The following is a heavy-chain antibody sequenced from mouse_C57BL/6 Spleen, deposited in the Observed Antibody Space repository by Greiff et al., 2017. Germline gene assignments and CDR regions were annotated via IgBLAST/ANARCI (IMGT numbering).Heavy chain of an antibody. CDR2: IDPSGSET. J-gene: IGHJ1*03. Sequence: QVQLKQPGAELVRPGSSVKLSCKASGYTFTSYWMHWVKQRPLQGLEWIGNIDPSGSETHYNQKFKDKATLTVDKSSSTAYMQLSSLTSEDSAVYYCARGAYWSDDGDFDGWGTGTTVTVSS. D-gene: IGHD2-12*01. V-gene: IGHV1-52*01. CDR3: ARGAYWSDDGDFDG. CDR1: GYTFTSYW.